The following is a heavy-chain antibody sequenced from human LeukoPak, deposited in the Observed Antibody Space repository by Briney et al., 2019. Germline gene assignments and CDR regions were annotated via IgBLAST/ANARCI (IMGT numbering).Heavy chain of an antibody. CDR2: IHCGSIFI. D-gene: IGHD6-6*01. J-gene: IGHJ4*02. CDR1: GFTFSSYS. Sequence: GGSLRLSCAASGFTFSSYSMNWVRQAPGKGLEWVSSIHCGSIFIYYADSVKGRFSISRDNAENLLYLQMNNLRAEDTAVYYCARDFARATYSSLTYWGQGTLVTVSS. V-gene: IGHV3-21*01. CDR3: ARDFARATYSSLTY.